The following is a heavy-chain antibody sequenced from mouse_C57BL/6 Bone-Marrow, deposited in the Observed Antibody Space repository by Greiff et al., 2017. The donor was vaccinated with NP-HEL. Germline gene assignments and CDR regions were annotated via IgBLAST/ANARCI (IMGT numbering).Heavy chain of an antibody. CDR2: INPGSGGT. Sequence: QVQLQQSGAELVRPGTSVKVSCKASGYAFTNYLIEWVKQRPGQGLEWIGVINPGSGGTNYNEKFKGKATLTADKSSSTAYMQLSSLTSEDSAVYFCAKEPLYYDDDEGFAYWGQGTLVTVSA. V-gene: IGHV1-54*01. CDR1: GYAFTNYL. CDR3: AKEPLYYDDDEGFAY. J-gene: IGHJ3*01. D-gene: IGHD2-4*01.